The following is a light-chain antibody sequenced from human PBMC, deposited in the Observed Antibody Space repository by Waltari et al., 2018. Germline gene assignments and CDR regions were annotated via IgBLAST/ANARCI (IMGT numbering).Light chain of an antibody. CDR1: QGVLYKSDNRNY. CDR3: QQYYTTPYT. V-gene: IGKV4-1*01. Sequence: DIVMTQFPDSLAVSLGERDTINCSSSQGVLYKSDNRNYLAWYQQKSGQPPKLLMFWASTREFGVPDRFSGSGSGTDFSLTISSLQAEDVAVYYCQQYYTTPYTFGQGTKLEIK. J-gene: IGKJ2*01. CDR2: WAS.